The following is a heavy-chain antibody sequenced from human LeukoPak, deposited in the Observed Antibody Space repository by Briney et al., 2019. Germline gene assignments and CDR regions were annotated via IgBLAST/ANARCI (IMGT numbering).Heavy chain of an antibody. V-gene: IGHV1-18*01. D-gene: IGHD3-22*01. CDR1: GYTFTSYT. CDR3: ARDARNYYDSSGTPDY. Sequence: ASVKVSCKASGYTFTSYTINWVRQAPGQGLEWMGWISAYNGNTNYAQKLQGRVTMTTDTSTSTAYMELRSLRSDDTAVYYCARDARNYYDSSGTPDYWGQGTLVTVSS. J-gene: IGHJ4*02. CDR2: ISAYNGNT.